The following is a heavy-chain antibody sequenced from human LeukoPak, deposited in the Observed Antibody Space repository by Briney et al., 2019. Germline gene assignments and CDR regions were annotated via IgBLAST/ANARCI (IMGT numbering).Heavy chain of an antibody. J-gene: IGHJ4*02. CDR3: ARDSYDFWSGYRQFDY. CDR2: IKQDGSEK. CDR1: GFTFSSYW. V-gene: IGHV3-7*01. Sequence: GGSLRLSCAASGFTFSSYWMSWVRQAPGKGLEWVANIKQDGSEKCYVDSVKGRFTISRDNAKNSLYLQMNSLRAEDTAVYYCARDSYDFWSGYRQFDYWGQGTLVTVSS. D-gene: IGHD3-3*01.